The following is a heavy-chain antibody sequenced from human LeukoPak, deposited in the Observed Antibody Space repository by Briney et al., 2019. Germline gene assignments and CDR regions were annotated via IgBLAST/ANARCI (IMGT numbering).Heavy chain of an antibody. CDR3: ARAIYGSGRYDAFDI. Sequence: SETLSLTCTVSGGSISRYYWSWIRQPPGKGLEWIGCIYYSGSTNYNPSLKSRVTISVDTSKNQFSLKLSSVTAADTAMYYCARAIYGSGRYDAFDIWGQGTMVTVSS. J-gene: IGHJ3*02. D-gene: IGHD3-10*01. V-gene: IGHV4-59*01. CDR1: GGSISRYY. CDR2: IYYSGST.